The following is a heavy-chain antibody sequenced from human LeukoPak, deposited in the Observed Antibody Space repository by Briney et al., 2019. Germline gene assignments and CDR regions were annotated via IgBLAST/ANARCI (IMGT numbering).Heavy chain of an antibody. CDR3: ARGQVYYDSSGYPPYFDY. D-gene: IGHD3-22*01. CDR2: INHSGST. J-gene: IGHJ4*02. CDR1: GGSFSGYY. V-gene: IGHV4-34*01. Sequence: SETLSLTCAVYGGSFSGYYWSWIRQPPGKGLEWIGEINHSGSTNYNPSLESRVTISVDTSKNQFSLKLSSVTAADTAVYYCARGQVYYDSSGYPPYFDYWGQGTLVTVSS.